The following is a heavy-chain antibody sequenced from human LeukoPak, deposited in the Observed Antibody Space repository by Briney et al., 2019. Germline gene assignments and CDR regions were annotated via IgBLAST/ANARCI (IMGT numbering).Heavy chain of an antibody. Sequence: SVKVSCKASGYTFTSYAISWVRQAPGQGLEWMGGIIPIFGTTNYAQKFQDRVTITADKSTSTAYMELSSLRSEDTAVYYCARVVGLTGYSSGWYSGYYYYMDVWGKGTTVTVSS. CDR3: ARVVGLTGYSSGWYSGYYYYMDV. CDR2: IIPIFGTT. J-gene: IGHJ6*03. V-gene: IGHV1-69*06. D-gene: IGHD6-13*01. CDR1: GYTFTSYA.